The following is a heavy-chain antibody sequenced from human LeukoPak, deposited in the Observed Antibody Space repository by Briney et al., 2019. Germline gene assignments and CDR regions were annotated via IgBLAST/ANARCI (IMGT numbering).Heavy chain of an antibody. CDR3: ARGRDGSQSPIDY. CDR2: ISYDGSNK. Sequence: PGGSLRLSCAASGFTFSSYAMHWVRQAPGKGLEWVAVISYDGSNKYYADSVKGRFTISRDNAENSLYLQMISLRAEDTAVYYCARGRDGSQSPIDYWGQGTLVTVSS. V-gene: IGHV3-30-3*01. J-gene: IGHJ4*02. CDR1: GFTFSSYA. D-gene: IGHD5-24*01.